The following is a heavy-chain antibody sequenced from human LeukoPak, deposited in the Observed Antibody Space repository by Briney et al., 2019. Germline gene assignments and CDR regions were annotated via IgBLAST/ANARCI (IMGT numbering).Heavy chain of an antibody. J-gene: IGHJ4*02. Sequence: GGSLRLSCAASGFTFKSYGMSWVRQGPGKGLEWVSGISGIGGSTYYADSVMGRFTISRDNSKNTLYLQMNSLRAEDTAVYYCAKGDLSYGGLRYFDYWGQGNLVTVSS. D-gene: IGHD3-16*02. CDR1: GFTFKSYG. CDR3: AKGDLSYGGLRYFDY. V-gene: IGHV3-23*01. CDR2: ISGIGGST.